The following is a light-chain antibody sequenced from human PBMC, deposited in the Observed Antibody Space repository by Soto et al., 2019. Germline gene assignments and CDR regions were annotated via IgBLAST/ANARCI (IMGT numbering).Light chain of an antibody. Sequence: QSALTQPASVSGSPGQSIIISCTGTSSDVGDYNFVSWYQQHPGKAPKLMFYEVSNRPSGVSNRFSGSKSGNTASLTISGLQAEDDADYYCSSYTSSTTRGIYVFGTGTKLTVL. J-gene: IGLJ1*01. CDR2: EVS. CDR1: SSDVGDYNF. V-gene: IGLV2-14*01. CDR3: SSYTSSTTRGIYV.